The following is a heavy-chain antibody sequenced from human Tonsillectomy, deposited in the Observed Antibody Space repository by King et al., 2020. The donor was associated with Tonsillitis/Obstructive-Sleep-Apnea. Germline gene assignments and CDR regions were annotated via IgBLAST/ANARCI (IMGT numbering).Heavy chain of an antibody. J-gene: IGHJ6*03. D-gene: IGHD3-22*01. CDR2: ISSSSSYI. CDR1: GFSFSSYS. V-gene: IGHV3-21*01. CDR3: ARDHYDSSGLYMDV. Sequence: VQLVESGGGLVKPGGSLRLSCAASGFSFSSYSMNWVRQAPGKGLEWFSSISSSSSYIYYADSLKGRFTISRDNAKNSLFLQMNSLRAEDTAVYFCARDHYDSSGLYMDVWGKGTTVTVSS.